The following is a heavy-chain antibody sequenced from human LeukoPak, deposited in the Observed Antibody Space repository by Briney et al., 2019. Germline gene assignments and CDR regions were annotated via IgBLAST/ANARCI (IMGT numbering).Heavy chain of an antibody. D-gene: IGHD3-16*01. Sequence: SETLSLTCTVSGASFSDDYWSWVRQPPGKGLEWIGYIYHNGRTNYNPSLKSRITMSIDTSQNQFSLKLSSVTAADTAVYYCARASEGIGYFDTWGRGSLVTVSS. CDR2: IYHNGRT. J-gene: IGHJ4*02. CDR3: ARASEGIGYFDT. CDR1: GASFSDDY. V-gene: IGHV4-59*01.